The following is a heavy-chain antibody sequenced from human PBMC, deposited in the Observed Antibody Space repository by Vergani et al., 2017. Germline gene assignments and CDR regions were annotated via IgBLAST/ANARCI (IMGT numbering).Heavy chain of an antibody. J-gene: IGHJ4*02. CDR2: ISGSGGST. V-gene: IGHV3-23*01. CDR1: GFTFSSYA. Sequence: EVQLLESGGGLVQPGGSLRLSCAASGFTFSSYAISWVRQAPGKGLEWVSAISGSGGSTYYADSVKGRFTISRDNSKNSLYLQMNSLRAEDTAVYYCARRGQNYYDSSGYYYDYWGQGTLVTVSS. D-gene: IGHD3-22*01. CDR3: ARRGQNYYDSSGYYYDY.